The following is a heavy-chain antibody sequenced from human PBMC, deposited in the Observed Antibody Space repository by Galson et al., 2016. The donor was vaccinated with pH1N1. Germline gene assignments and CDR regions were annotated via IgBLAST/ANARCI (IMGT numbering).Heavy chain of an antibody. CDR1: GYTFTTYW. CDR2: VYPPDSDT. D-gene: IGHD5/OR15-5a*01. V-gene: IGHV5-51*03. J-gene: IGHJ4*02. Sequence: QSGAEVKKAGESLKISCKGSGYTFTTYWIAWVRQMPGKVLEWMGIVYPPDSDTRYSPSFEGQVTISADKSISTAYLQWSSLKASDPAVYYCARLIGGVYNIREFDYWGQGTQVTVSS. CDR3: ARLIGGVYNIREFDY.